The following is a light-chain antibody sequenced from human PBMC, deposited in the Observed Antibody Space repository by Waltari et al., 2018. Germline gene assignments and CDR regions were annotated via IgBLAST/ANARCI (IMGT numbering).Light chain of an antibody. CDR1: QSISSW. CDR3: QQYNSLPWT. J-gene: IGKJ2*01. V-gene: IGKV1-5*03. Sequence: DIQMTQSPSTLSASVGDRLTITCRASQSISSWLAWYQQKPGTAPKLLIYKASSLESGVPSRFSGSGSGTEFTLTISSLQPDDFATYYCQQYNSLPWTFGQGTKLEIK. CDR2: KAS.